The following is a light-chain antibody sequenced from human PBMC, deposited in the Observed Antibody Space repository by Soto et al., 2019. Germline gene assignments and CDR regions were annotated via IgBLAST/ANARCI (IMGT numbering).Light chain of an antibody. CDR1: QSVSSN. J-gene: IGKJ5*01. Sequence: EILMTQSPATLSLSPGELATLSCVSSQSVSSNLAWYQQKPGQAPRLLIYGASTRATGIPARFSGSGSGTEFTLTISSLQSEDFAVYYCQQYNNWPPITFGQGTRLEIK. CDR2: GAS. V-gene: IGKV3-15*01. CDR3: QQYNNWPPIT.